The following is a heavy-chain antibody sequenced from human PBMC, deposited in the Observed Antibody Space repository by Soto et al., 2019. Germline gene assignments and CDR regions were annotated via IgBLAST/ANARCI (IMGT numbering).Heavy chain of an antibody. CDR3: ARDENGGIDY. J-gene: IGHJ4*02. D-gene: IGHD2-15*01. Sequence: GGSLRLSCAASGFTFSSYAMHWVRQAPGKGLEWVAVISYDGSNKYYADSVKGRLTISRDNSKNTLYLQMNSLRAEDTAVYYCARDENGGIDYWGQGTLVTVSS. V-gene: IGHV3-30-3*01. CDR2: ISYDGSNK. CDR1: GFTFSSYA.